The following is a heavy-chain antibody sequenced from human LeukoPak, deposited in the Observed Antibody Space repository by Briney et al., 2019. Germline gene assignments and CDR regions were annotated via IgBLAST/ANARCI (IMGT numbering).Heavy chain of an antibody. CDR2: ISSSSSTI. D-gene: IGHD3-22*01. CDR1: GFTFSSYS. Sequence: GGSLRLSCAASGFTFSSYSMNWVRQAPGKGLEWVSYISSSSSTIYYADSVKGRFNISRDNAKNSLYLQMNSLRAEDTAVYYCARADYYDSSGYYDYWGQGTLVTVSS. J-gene: IGHJ4*02. CDR3: ARADYYDSSGYYDY. V-gene: IGHV3-48*01.